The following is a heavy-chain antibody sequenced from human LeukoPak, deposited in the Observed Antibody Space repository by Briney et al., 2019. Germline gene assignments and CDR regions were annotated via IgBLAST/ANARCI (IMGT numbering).Heavy chain of an antibody. CDR3: ARRWNYGRNYYIDV. CDR1: GGSFSNYY. D-gene: IGHD1-7*01. J-gene: IGHJ6*03. V-gene: IGHV4-34*01. Sequence: SETLSLTCAVYGGSFSNYYWNWIRQPPGKGLEWLGEINDNGRASYNPSLMSRVTVSVDTSKNQFSLRLTSVTATDTAVYYCARRWNYGRNYYIDVWGKGATVSVSS. CDR2: INDNGRA.